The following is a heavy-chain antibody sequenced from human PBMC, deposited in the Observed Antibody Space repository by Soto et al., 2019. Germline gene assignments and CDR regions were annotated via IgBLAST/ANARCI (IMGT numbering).Heavy chain of an antibody. CDR3: ARDGFCTSTTCRVGNWFDP. CDR1: GGSFSGYY. Sequence: QVQLQQWGAGLLKPSETLSLTCVVYGGSFSGYYWSWIRQSPGKGLEWIGGINHRGSTNYNPSLASRATISVDTTKNRFSLKPPSVTAADTAMYYCARDGFCTSTTCRVGNWFDPWGQGTLVTVSS. V-gene: IGHV4-34*01. D-gene: IGHD2-2*01. J-gene: IGHJ5*02. CDR2: INHRGST.